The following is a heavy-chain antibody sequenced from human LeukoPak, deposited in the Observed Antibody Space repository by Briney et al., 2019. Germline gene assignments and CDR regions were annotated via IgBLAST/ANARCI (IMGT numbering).Heavy chain of an antibody. CDR2: INPNSGGT. CDR1: GYTFTGYY. V-gene: IGHV1-2*02. J-gene: IGHJ4*02. CDR3: ARAAHQYDSFDY. Sequence: ASVKVSCKASGYTFTGYYMHWVRQAPGQGLDGMGWINPNSGGTNYAQKFQGRVTMTRDTSISTAYMELSRLRSDDTAVYYCARAAHQYDSFDYWGQGTLVTVSS.